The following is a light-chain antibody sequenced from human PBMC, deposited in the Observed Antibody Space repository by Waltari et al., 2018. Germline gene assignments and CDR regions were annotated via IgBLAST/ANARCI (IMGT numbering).Light chain of an antibody. J-gene: IGLJ3*02. CDR2: VNSDGSH. V-gene: IGLV4-69*01. CDR3: QTGGHGTWV. Sequence: QLVLTQSPSASASLGAPVKLTCTLRSGHRSNIIAWHQQQPEKGPRYLMKVNSDGSHSKGDEIPDRFSGSSSGAERYLTISSLQSEDEADYYCQTGGHGTWVFGGGTKLTVL. CDR1: SGHRSNI.